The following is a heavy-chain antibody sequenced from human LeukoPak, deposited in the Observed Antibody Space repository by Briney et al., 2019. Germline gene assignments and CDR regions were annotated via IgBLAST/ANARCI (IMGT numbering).Heavy chain of an antibody. Sequence: GGSLRLSCAASGFTFSSYAMTWVRQAPGKRLEWVSSITAGGGSTYYADSVKGRFTISRDNSKNTLYLQMNSLRAEDTAVYYCAKMGGYSYGYEYYFDYWGQGTLVTVSS. CDR3: AKMGGYSYGYEYYFDY. CDR2: ITAGGGST. J-gene: IGHJ4*02. V-gene: IGHV3-23*01. CDR1: GFTFSSYA. D-gene: IGHD5-18*01.